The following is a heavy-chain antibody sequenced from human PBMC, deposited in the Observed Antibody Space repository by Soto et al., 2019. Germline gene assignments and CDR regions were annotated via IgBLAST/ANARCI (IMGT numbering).Heavy chain of an antibody. CDR3: ARVPNSSSWYGDWFDL. CDR2: INSDGSSN. D-gene: IGHD6-13*01. Sequence: GGSLRLSCAASGFTFSSYWMHWVRQAPGKGLGWVSRINSDGSSNSYADSVKGRFTISRDNAKNTLYLQMNSLRAEDPAVYYCARVPNSSSWYGDWFDLWGQGTMVTVSS. J-gene: IGHJ5*02. CDR1: GFTFSSYW. V-gene: IGHV3-74*01.